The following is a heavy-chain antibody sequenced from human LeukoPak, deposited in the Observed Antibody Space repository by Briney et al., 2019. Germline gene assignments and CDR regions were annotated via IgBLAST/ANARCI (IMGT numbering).Heavy chain of an antibody. CDR2: IYYSGST. CDR1: GGPVSSGSYY. CDR3: ARFNSSGWLDAFDI. D-gene: IGHD6-19*01. Sequence: SETLSLTCTVPGGPVSSGSYYWSWIRQPPGKGLEWIGYIYYSGSTNYNPSLKSRVTISVDTSKNQFSLKLSSVTAADTAVYYCARFNSSGWLDAFDIWGQGTMVTVSS. J-gene: IGHJ3*02. V-gene: IGHV4-61*01.